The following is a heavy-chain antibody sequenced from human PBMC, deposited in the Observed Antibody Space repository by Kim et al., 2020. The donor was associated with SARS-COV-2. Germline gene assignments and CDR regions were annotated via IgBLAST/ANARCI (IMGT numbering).Heavy chain of an antibody. CDR2: IFSGGST. V-gene: IGHV3-53*04. J-gene: IGHJ3*02. CDR3: ARGVDFRKAFDI. Sequence: GGSLRLSCAASGFTVSSNYMSWVRQAPGKGLEWVSVIFSGGSTFYADSVRGRFTISRHNSKNTLYLQMNALRPEDTALYYCARGVDFRKAFDIWGQGTM. CDR1: GFTVSSNY.